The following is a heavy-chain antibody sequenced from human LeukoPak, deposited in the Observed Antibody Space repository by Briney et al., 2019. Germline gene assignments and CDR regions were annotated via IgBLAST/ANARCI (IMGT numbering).Heavy chain of an antibody. CDR1: GFTFGDYA. CDR2: IRSKAYGGTT. CDR3: SRAYESSGYYPGTFDY. J-gene: IGHJ4*02. Sequence: GRSLRLSCTASGFTFGDYAMSWVRQAPGKGLEWVGFIRSKAYGGTTEYAASVKGRFTISRDASKSIAYLQMNSLKTEDTAVYYCSRAYESSGYYPGTFDYWGQGTLVTVSS. D-gene: IGHD3-22*01. V-gene: IGHV3-49*04.